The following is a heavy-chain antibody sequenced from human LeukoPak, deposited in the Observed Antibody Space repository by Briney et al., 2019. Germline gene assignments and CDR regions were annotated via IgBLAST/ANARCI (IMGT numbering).Heavy chain of an antibody. J-gene: IGHJ4*02. D-gene: IGHD2-15*01. V-gene: IGHV3-30*04. CDR2: IRYDGSKK. Sequence: GRSLRLSCEASGFTFNRHAMHWVRQAPGKGLEWVTYIRYDGSKKYYTDSVKGRFTISRDNADNSLYLQMKSLRVEDTAMYYCVRGGWRIIETGGDSWGQGILVTVSS. CDR1: GFTFNRHA. CDR3: VRGGWRIIETGGDS.